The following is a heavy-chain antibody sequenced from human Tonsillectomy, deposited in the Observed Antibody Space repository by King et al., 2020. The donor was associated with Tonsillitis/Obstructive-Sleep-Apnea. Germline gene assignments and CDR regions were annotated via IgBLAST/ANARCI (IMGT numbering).Heavy chain of an antibody. D-gene: IGHD4-17*01. J-gene: IGHJ4*02. CDR2: ISPYNGNT. CDR3: ARTNYGAHGDDY. V-gene: IGHV1-18*01. Sequence: QLVQSGAEVKKPGASVKVSCKASGYTFTSYAISWGRQAPGQGLEWMVWISPYNGNTNYAQKFQGRVTMTTDTSTTTAYMEWRSLRSDDTAVYYCARTNYGAHGDDYWGQGTLVTVSS. CDR1: GYTFTSYA.